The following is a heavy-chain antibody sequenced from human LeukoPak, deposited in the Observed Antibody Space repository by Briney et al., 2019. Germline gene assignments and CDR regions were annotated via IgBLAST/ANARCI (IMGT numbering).Heavy chain of an antibody. Sequence: PSETLSLTCTVSGGSISSYYWSWIRQPPGKGLEWIGYIYYSGSTNYNPSLKSRVAISVDTSKNQFSLKLSSVTAADTAVYYCARDGLRYSSSSSTLVYWGQGTLVTVSS. D-gene: IGHD6-6*01. V-gene: IGHV4-59*12. CDR1: GGSISSYY. CDR2: IYYSGST. J-gene: IGHJ4*02. CDR3: ARDGLRYSSSSSTLVY.